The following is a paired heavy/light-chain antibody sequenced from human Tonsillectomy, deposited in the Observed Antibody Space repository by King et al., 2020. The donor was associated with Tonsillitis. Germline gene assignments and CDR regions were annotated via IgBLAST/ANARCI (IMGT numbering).Light chain of an antibody. CDR1: QGISSW. J-gene: IGKJ4*01. Sequence: DIQMTQSPSSVSASVGDRVTITCRASQGISSWLAWYQQKPGKAPNLLIYGASTLQSGVPSRFGGSGSGTDFTLTISSLQPEDFATYYCQQANSFPLTFGGGTKVEIK. CDR3: QQANSFPLT. V-gene: IGKV1-12*01. CDR2: GAS.
Heavy chain of an antibody. Sequence: DVQLVESGGGLVEPGGSLRLSCAASGFTFNDAWMTWVRQAPGKGLEWVGRIKSNIDGGTAEYAAPVKGRFTISRDDSKNTLFLQMNSLKTEDTALYYCTTYLHGASSRAVMDVWGQGTTVTVSS. V-gene: IGHV3-15*01. CDR2: IKSNIDGGTA. CDR1: GFTFNDAW. CDR3: TTYLHGASSRAVMDV. J-gene: IGHJ6*02. D-gene: IGHD6-6*01.